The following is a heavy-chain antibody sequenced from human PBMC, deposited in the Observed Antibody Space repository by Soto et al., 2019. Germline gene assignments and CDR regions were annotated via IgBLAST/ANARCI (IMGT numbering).Heavy chain of an antibody. D-gene: IGHD6-25*01. J-gene: IGHJ4*02. CDR1: GFTVSSNY. V-gene: IGHV3-53*01. Sequence: GGSLSLSCAASGFTVSSNYMSWVRQAPGKGLEWVSVIYSGGSTYYADSVKGRFTISRDNSKNTLYLQMNSLRAEDTAVYYCARAAPSSIAAPFDYWGQGTLVTVYS. CDR3: ARAAPSSIAAPFDY. CDR2: IYSGGST.